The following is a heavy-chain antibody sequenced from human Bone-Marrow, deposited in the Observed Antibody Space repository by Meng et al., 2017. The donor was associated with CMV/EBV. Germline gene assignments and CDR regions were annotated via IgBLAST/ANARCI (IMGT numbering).Heavy chain of an antibody. Sequence: GESLKISCAASGFTVSSNYMSWVRQAPGKGLEWVSVIYSGGSTYYADSVKGRFTISRDNSKNTLYLQMNSLRAEDTAVYYCARAPVVPAADTYYYGMDVWGQGTTVTVSS. V-gene: IGHV3-66*02. CDR1: GFTVSSNY. D-gene: IGHD2-2*01. J-gene: IGHJ6*02. CDR3: ARAPVVPAADTYYYGMDV. CDR2: IYSGGST.